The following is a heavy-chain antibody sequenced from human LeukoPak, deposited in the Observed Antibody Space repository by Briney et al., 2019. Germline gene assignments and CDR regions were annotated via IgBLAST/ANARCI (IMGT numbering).Heavy chain of an antibody. V-gene: IGHV3-30*02. D-gene: IGHD3-16*02. Sequence: GGSLRLSCAASGFTFSSYGMHWVRQAPGKGLEWVAFIRYDGSNKYYADSVKGRFTISRDNSKNTLYLQMNSLRAEDTAVYYCARVVMITFGGVISGLSLWGQGTLVTVSS. CDR2: IRYDGSNK. CDR3: ARVVMITFGGVISGLSL. CDR1: GFTFSSYG. J-gene: IGHJ4*02.